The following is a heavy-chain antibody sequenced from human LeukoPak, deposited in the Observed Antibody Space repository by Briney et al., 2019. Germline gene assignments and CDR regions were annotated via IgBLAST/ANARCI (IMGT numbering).Heavy chain of an antibody. CDR2: INPNSGGT. Sequence: ASGKVSCKASGYTFTGYYMHWVRQAPGQGLEWMGWINPNSGGTNYAQKFQGRVTMTRDTSISTAYMELSRLRSDDTAVYYCARETTVTTYEFDYWGQGTLVTVSS. D-gene: IGHD4-17*01. J-gene: IGHJ4*02. V-gene: IGHV1-2*02. CDR1: GYTFTGYY. CDR3: ARETTVTTYEFDY.